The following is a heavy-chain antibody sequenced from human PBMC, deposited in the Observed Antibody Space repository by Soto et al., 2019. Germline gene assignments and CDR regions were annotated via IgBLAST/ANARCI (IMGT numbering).Heavy chain of an antibody. CDR2: INHSGST. J-gene: IGHJ4*02. V-gene: IGHV4-34*01. CDR3: ARGFYSSGTFLYFDY. D-gene: IGHD3-22*01. CDR1: GGSFSGYY. Sequence: SETLSLTCAVYGGSFSGYYWSWIRQPPGKWLEWIGEINHSGSTNYNPSLKSRVTISVDTSKNQFSLKLSSVTAADTAVYYCARGFYSSGTFLYFDYWGQGTLVTVSS.